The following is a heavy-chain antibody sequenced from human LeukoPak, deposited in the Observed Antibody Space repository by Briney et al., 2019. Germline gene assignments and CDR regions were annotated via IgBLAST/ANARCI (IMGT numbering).Heavy chain of an antibody. Sequence: ASVKVSCKSSGYTFTGYYIHWVRQAPGQGLEWMGWINPKSGGTDYAQKFKGRVTMTRDTSSDTTYMEVSSLKSDDTAVYYCARGAMGYCGGDCFVDAFDIWGQGTMVTVSS. V-gene: IGHV1-2*02. J-gene: IGHJ3*02. CDR3: ARGAMGYCGGDCFVDAFDI. CDR2: INPKSGGT. CDR1: GYTFTGYY. D-gene: IGHD2-21*02.